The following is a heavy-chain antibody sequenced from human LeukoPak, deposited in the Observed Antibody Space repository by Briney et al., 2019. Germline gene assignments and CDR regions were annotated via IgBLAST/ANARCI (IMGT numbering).Heavy chain of an antibody. D-gene: IGHD5-18*01. CDR1: GFTFSSYG. CDR3: AKDLRGYSYGSDAFDI. V-gene: IGHV3-30*02. Sequence: GSLRLSCAASGFTFSSYGMHWVRQAPGKGLEWVAFIRYDGSNKYYADSVKGRFTISRDNSKNTLYLQMNSLRAEDTAVYYCAKDLRGYSYGSDAFDIWGQGTMVTVSS. CDR2: IRYDGSNK. J-gene: IGHJ3*02.